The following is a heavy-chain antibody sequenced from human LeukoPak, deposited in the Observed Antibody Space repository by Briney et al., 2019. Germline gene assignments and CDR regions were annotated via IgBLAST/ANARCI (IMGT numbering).Heavy chain of an antibody. CDR2: INHSGST. CDR1: GGSFSGYY. CDR3: ARGTYYYGSGSYPQYYFDY. D-gene: IGHD3-10*01. J-gene: IGHJ4*02. Sequence: PSETLSLTCTVYGGSFSGYYWSWIRQPPGKGLEWIGEINHSGSTNYNPSLKSRVTISVDTSENQFSLKLSSVTAADTAVYYCARGTYYYGSGSYPQYYFDYWGQGTLVTVSS. V-gene: IGHV4-34*01.